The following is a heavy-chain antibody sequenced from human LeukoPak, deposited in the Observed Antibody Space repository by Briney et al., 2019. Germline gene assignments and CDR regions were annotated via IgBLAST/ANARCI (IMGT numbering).Heavy chain of an antibody. Sequence: PSETLSLTCAVSGGSISSSNWWSWVRQPPGKGLEWIGEIYHSGSTNHNPSLKSRVTISVDKSKNQFSLKLSSVTAADTAVYYCARDRGTWNDDGFDYWGQGTLVTVSS. J-gene: IGHJ4*02. CDR2: IYHSGST. V-gene: IGHV4-4*02. CDR3: ARDRGTWNDDGFDY. D-gene: IGHD1-1*01. CDR1: GGSISSSNW.